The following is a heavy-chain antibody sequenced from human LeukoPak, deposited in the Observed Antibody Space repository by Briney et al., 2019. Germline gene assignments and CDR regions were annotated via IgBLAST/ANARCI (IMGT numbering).Heavy chain of an antibody. V-gene: IGHV4-59*01. Sequence: SETLSLTCTVSGHSISSYYWSWLRQPPGKGLEGVGYIYYSGSTNYNPSRKSRVTISVDTSKNQFSLKLSSVTAADTAVYYCARVGSRCSGGSCYAGSWDYWGQGTLVTVSS. D-gene: IGHD2-15*01. J-gene: IGHJ4*02. CDR3: ARVGSRCSGGSCYAGSWDY. CDR2: IYYSGST. CDR1: GHSISSYY.